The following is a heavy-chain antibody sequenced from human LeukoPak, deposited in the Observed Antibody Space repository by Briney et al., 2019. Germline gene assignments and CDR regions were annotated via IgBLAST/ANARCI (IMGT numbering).Heavy chain of an antibody. D-gene: IGHD2-2*01. CDR3: ASRHIDSVVPATMAAGTYYYYMDV. CDR2: IIPIFGTA. Sequence: GASVKVSCKASGGTFSSYAISWVRQAPGQGLEWMGGIIPIFGTANYAQKFQGRVTITTDESTTTAHMELTSLRSEDTAVYYCASRHIDSVVPATMAAGTYYYYMDVWGKGTTVTVSS. J-gene: IGHJ6*03. CDR1: GGTFSSYA. V-gene: IGHV1-69*05.